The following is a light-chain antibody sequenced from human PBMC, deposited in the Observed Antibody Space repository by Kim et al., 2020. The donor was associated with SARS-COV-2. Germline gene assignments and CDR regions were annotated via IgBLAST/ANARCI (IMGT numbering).Light chain of an antibody. CDR3: QQSYSTPLYS. CDR2: AAS. CDR1: QSISSY. J-gene: IGKJ2*03. Sequence: ASVGDRVTITCRASQSISSYLNWYQQKPGKAPKLLIYAASRLQSVVPSRFSGSGSGTDFTLTISSLQPEDFSTYYCQQSYSTPLYSFGQGTKLEI. V-gene: IGKV1-39*01.